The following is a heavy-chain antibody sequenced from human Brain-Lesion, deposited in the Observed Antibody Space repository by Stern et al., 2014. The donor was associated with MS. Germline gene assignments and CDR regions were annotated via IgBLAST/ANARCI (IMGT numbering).Heavy chain of an antibody. CDR2: IYYSGNT. CDR3: AGEEDIRYCSGGSCTGNWFDP. V-gene: IGHV4-39*01. Sequence: QVQLQESGPGLVKPSETLSLTCTVAGGSVSSTSYAWAWIRQPPGKGLEWIGTIYYSGNTYYSPSLKSRLTISLDTSKIQVSLQLRSVTAADTAVYYCAGEEDIRYCSGGSCTGNWFDPWGQGTLVTVSS. CDR1: GGSVSSTSYA. D-gene: IGHD2-15*01. J-gene: IGHJ5*02.